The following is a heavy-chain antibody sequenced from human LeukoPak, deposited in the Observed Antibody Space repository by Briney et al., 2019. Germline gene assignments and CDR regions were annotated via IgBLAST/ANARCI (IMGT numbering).Heavy chain of an antibody. CDR2: IDPSSTYI. Sequence: GGSLRLSCAASGFTFRSYSMNWVRQAPGKGLEWVSAIDPSSTYIYYADSVKGRFTISRDNAENSLYLQMNSLKTEDTAVYYCTTDREPGYGSGSFYYGMDVWGQGTTVTVSS. CDR3: TTDREPGYGSGSFYYGMDV. V-gene: IGHV3-21*03. J-gene: IGHJ6*02. D-gene: IGHD3-10*01. CDR1: GFTFRSYS.